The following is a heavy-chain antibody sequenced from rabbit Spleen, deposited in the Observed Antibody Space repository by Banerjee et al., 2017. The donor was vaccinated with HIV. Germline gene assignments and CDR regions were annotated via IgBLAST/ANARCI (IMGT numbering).Heavy chain of an antibody. CDR1: GFSFSSSDY. CDR3: ARDTGSSFSSYGMDL. V-gene: IGHV1S40*01. Sequence: EESGGDLVKPGASLTLTCTASGFSFSSSDYMCWVRQAPGKGLEWISCIAGGSSGFTYYASWAKGRFTISKTSSTTVTPQVTSLTAADTATYFCARDTGSSFSSYGMDLWGPGTLVTVS. CDR2: IAGGSSGFT. J-gene: IGHJ6*01. D-gene: IGHD8-1*01.